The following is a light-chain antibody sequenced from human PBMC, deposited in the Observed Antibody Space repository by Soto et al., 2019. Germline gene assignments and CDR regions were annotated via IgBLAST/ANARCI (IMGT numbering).Light chain of an antibody. Sequence: QSVLTQPPSASGAPGQRVTISCSASSSNIGSNTMNWYQQVPGMAPKLLIYSTNQRPSGVPDRISGSKSGTSASLAINGLQSEDEAAYYCATWDDSLNAWVFGGGTKLTVL. V-gene: IGLV1-44*01. CDR1: SSNIGSNT. CDR3: ATWDDSLNAWV. CDR2: STN. J-gene: IGLJ3*02.